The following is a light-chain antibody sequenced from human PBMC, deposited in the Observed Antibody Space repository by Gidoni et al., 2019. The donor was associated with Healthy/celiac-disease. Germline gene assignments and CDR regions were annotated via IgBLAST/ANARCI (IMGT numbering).Light chain of an antibody. CDR2: AES. Sequence: AIRMTQSPSSFSASTGDRVTITCRASQGISSYFDWYQQKPGKAPKLLIYAESTLQSGVPSRFSGSGSGTDFTLTISCLQSEDFATYYCQQYYSYPPYTFGQGTKLEIK. CDR1: QGISSY. J-gene: IGKJ2*01. V-gene: IGKV1-8*01. CDR3: QQYYSYPPYT.